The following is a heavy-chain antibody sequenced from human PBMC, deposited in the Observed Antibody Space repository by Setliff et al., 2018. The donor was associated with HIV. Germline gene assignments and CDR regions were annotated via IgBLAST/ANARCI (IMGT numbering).Heavy chain of an antibody. CDR1: GGSIRSHY. V-gene: IGHV4-59*11. Sequence: SETLSLTCTVSGGSIRSHYWSWIRQPPGKRLEWIGYIYYSGSTNYNPSLKSRVTISVDTAKNQLSLHLASVTAADTAVYYCGGNGYYSIDYWGQGTLVTVSS. CDR3: GGNGYYSIDY. D-gene: IGHD3-22*01. J-gene: IGHJ4*02. CDR2: IYYSGST.